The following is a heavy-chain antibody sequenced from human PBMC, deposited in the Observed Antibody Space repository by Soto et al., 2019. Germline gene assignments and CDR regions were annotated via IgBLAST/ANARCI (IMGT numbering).Heavy chain of an antibody. CDR2: IDTNGDT. CDR1: GDSLRRGFHH. J-gene: IGHJ4*02. D-gene: IGHD2-8*01. CDR3: ARGTVYYCPNDKCGFFFDH. V-gene: IGHV4-31*03. Sequence: QVQLQESGSVLLKPSQTLSLDCSVSGDSLRRGFHHWSWIRQTPGKGLQLIGYIDTNGDTHYDPSLRNRLNMSIVTTESRFSLKVTSVTAADTAVYYCARGTVYYCPNDKCGFFFDHWGQGALVTVTS.